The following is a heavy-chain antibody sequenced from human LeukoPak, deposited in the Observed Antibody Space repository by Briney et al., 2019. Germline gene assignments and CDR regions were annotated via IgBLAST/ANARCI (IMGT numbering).Heavy chain of an antibody. V-gene: IGHV1-2*02. Sequence: ASVKVSCKASGYTFTGYYMHWVRQAPGQGLEWMGWINPNSGGTNYAQKFQGRVTMTRDTSISTAYLELSRLRSDDTAVYYCARAEGYYDSSGYYSNWFDPWGQGTLVTVSS. CDR1: GYTFTGYY. D-gene: IGHD3-22*01. CDR2: INPNSGGT. CDR3: ARAEGYYDSSGYYSNWFDP. J-gene: IGHJ5*02.